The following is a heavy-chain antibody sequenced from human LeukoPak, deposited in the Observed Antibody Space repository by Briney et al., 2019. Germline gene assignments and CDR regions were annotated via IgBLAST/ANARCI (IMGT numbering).Heavy chain of an antibody. J-gene: IGHJ5*02. CDR2: INTNTGNP. D-gene: IGHD3-10*01. CDR1: GYTFTNYT. Sequence: ASVKVSCKASGYTFTNYTLNWVRQAPGQGLEWMGWINTNTGNPTYAQGFTGRFVFSLDTSVSTAYLQISSLKAEDTAVYYCARDSRSITMVRVPNWFDPWGQGTLVTVSS. V-gene: IGHV7-4-1*02. CDR3: ARDSRSITMVRVPNWFDP.